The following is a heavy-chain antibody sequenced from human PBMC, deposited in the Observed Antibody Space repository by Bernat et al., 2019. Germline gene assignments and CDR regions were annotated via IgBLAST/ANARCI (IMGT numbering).Heavy chain of an antibody. CDR3: ARDKGYSSSSGSLGY. J-gene: IGHJ4*02. CDR2: ISGSGGST. CDR1: GFTFSSYA. Sequence: EVQLLESGGGLVQPGGSLRLSCAASGFTFSSYAMSWVRQAPGKGLEWVSAISGSGGSTYYADSVKGRFTISRDNSKNTLFLQMNSLRPEDTAVYYCARDKGYSSSSGSLGYWGQGTLVTVSS. D-gene: IGHD6-6*01. V-gene: IGHV3-23*01.